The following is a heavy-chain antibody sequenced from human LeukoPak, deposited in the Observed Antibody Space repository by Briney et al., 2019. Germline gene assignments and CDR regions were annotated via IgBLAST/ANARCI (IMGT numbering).Heavy chain of an antibody. CDR1: GFTFSDYN. Sequence: GGSLRLSCAASGFTFSDYNMGWMRQAPGKGLEWVSYTRNSDNNMFYADSVKGRFTISRDNAKYSVYLQMNSLRAEDTAVYYCARRIAGDGSHAFDIWGQGTKVTVSS. D-gene: IGHD6-19*01. J-gene: IGHJ3*02. V-gene: IGHV3-11*01. CDR2: TRNSDNNM. CDR3: ARRIAGDGSHAFDI.